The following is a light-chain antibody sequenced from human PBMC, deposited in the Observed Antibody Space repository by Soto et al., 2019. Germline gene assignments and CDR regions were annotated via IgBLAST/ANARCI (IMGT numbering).Light chain of an antibody. Sequence: DIQMTQSPSTLSASVGDRVTITCRASQSISSWLAWYQQKPGKAPKLLIYDASSLTSGVPSRFSGSGSGTEFTLTIRSLQPDDFATYYCQQYKNYPRTFGGGTKVDIK. V-gene: IGKV1-5*01. CDR3: QQYKNYPRT. CDR2: DAS. CDR1: QSISSW. J-gene: IGKJ4*01.